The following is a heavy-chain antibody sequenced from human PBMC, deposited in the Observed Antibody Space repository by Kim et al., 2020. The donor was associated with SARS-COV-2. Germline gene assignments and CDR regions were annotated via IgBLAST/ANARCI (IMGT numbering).Heavy chain of an antibody. J-gene: IGHJ4*02. Sequence: KYYTSSLKTRLTISKDTSKNQLFLTMTTMDPVDTATYYCARIYGIFGLDYWGQGTLVTVSS. D-gene: IGHD3-3*01. CDR3: ARIYGIFGLDY. CDR2: K. V-gene: IGHV2-70*01.